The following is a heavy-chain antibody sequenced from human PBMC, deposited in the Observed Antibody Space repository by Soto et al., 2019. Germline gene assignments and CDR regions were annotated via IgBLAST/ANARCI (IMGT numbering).Heavy chain of an antibody. CDR2: IYPGDSDT. CDR1: GYSFTSDW. Sequence: GESLKISCKGSGYSFTSDWIGWVRQMPGKGLEWMGIIYPGDSDTRYSPSFQGQVTISADKSISTAYLQWSSLKASDTAMYYCARSSPREYSSSSYGYWGQGTLVTVSS. CDR3: ARSSPREYSSSSYGY. D-gene: IGHD6-6*01. J-gene: IGHJ4*02. V-gene: IGHV5-51*01.